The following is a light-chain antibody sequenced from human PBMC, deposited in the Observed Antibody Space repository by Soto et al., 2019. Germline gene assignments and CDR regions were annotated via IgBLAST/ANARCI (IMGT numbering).Light chain of an antibody. CDR2: EVS. CDR3: CSYGGSYV. CDR1: SSDVGSYNL. Sequence: QPVLTQPASVSGSPGQSITISCTGTSSDVGSYNLVSWYQQHPGKAPKVMIYEVSKRPSGVSNRFSGSKSGNTASLTISGLQAEDEADYYCCSYGGSYVFGTGTKLTVL. J-gene: IGLJ1*01. V-gene: IGLV2-23*02.